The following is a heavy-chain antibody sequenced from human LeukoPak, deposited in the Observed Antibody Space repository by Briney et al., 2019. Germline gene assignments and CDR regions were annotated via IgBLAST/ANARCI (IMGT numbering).Heavy chain of an antibody. CDR3: ARGARGAGYNFDY. CDR2: IFYSGST. V-gene: IGHV4-59*01. CDR1: GGSISNSC. Sequence: PSETLSLTCSVSGGSISNSCWTWIRQPPGKGLEWIGCIFYSGSTNYNPSLKSRVTISVDTSKNQLSLKVTSVTAADTAVYYCARGARGAGYNFDYWGQGTLVTVSS. J-gene: IGHJ4*02. D-gene: IGHD5-24*01.